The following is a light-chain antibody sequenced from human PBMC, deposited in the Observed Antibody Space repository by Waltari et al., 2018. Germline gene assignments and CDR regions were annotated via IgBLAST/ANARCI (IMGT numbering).Light chain of an antibody. J-gene: IGKJ4*01. V-gene: IGKV3D-20*02. CDR3: QQRSNWPLT. Sequence: EVILTQSPDTLSLSPGARATLSCRASQNITNNYLAWYQQKPGLAPRLLIYDSSSRATGVPDRFSGSGSGTDFTLTIGRLEPEDYAVYYCQQRSNWPLTFGGGTKVEIK. CDR1: QNITNNY. CDR2: DSS.